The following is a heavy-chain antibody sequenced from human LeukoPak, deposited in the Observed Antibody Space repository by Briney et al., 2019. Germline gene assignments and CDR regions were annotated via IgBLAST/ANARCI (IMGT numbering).Heavy chain of an antibody. CDR3: ARGHYYDSSGPTGDWFDP. V-gene: IGHV4-34*01. CDR1: GGSFSGYY. D-gene: IGHD3-22*01. CDR2: INHSGST. Sequence: ASETLSLTCAVYGGSFSGYYWSWIRQPPGKGLGWIGEINHSGSTNYNPSLKSRVTISVDTSKNQFSLKLSSVTAADTAVYYCARGHYYDSSGPTGDWFDPWGQGTLVTVSS. J-gene: IGHJ5*02.